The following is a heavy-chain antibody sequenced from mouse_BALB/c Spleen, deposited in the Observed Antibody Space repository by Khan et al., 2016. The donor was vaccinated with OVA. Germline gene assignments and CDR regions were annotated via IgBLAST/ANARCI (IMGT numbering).Heavy chain of an antibody. V-gene: IGHV1-7*01. CDR1: GYTFTSYW. CDR3: ARDRIDY. Sequence: VQLQQSGAELAKPGASVKMSCKASGYTFTSYWMHWVKQRPGQGLEWIGYINPSAGYTDYNQKCKDKATLTADKSSSTAYMQLNSLTSEDSAVYYCARDRIDYWGQGTTLTVSS. J-gene: IGHJ2*01. CDR2: INPSAGYT.